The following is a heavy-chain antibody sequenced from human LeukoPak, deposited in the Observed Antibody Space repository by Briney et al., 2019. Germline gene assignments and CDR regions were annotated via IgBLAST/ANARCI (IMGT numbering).Heavy chain of an antibody. CDR2: IYYSGST. CDR3: GSGWGSYTFFDY. D-gene: IGHD3-16*01. CDR1: AGSSCSYY. Sequence: SETLSLTCTVSAGSSCSYYWSWMRQPPGKGLEWIGYIYYSGSTNYNASIKSRITISVDTTKNHFSMKLSSVIAADTAVYYCGSGWGSYTFFDYWGQGTLVIVS. J-gene: IGHJ4*02. V-gene: IGHV4-59*08.